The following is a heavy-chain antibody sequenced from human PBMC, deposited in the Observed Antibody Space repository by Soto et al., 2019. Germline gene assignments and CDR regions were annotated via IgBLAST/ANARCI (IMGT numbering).Heavy chain of an antibody. CDR2: ISWNGYSI. V-gene: IGHV3-9*01. Sequence: EVQLVESGGGLVHPGRSLRLSCVASGFTFDDHVMNWVRQVPGQGLEWVGHISWNGYSIGYGGSVRGRFTISRDNAQNTLYLQMNNLRSEDTAVYYCARSWSGSASGRVDVWGRGTTVTVSS. J-gene: IGHJ6*02. CDR3: ARSWSGSASGRVDV. D-gene: IGHD3-3*01. CDR1: GFTFDDHV.